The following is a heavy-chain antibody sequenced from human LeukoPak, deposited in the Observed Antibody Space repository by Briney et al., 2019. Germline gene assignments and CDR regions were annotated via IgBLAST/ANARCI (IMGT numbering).Heavy chain of an antibody. CDR3: AQQVGYCSSGSCYFTY. J-gene: IGHJ1*01. CDR1: GFTFSGYS. Sequence: GGSLRLSCAASGFTFSGYSMNWVRQAPGKGLEWVSAISNTGGSTYYADSVKGRFTISRDKSKNTLSLQMNSLRAEDTAVYYCAQQVGYCSSGSCYFTYWGQGTLVTVSS. CDR2: ISNTGGST. V-gene: IGHV3-23*01. D-gene: IGHD2-15*01.